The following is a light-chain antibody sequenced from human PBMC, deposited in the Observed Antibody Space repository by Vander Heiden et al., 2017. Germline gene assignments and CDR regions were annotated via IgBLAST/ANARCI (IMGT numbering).Light chain of an antibody. CDR2: DAS. CDR1: QSVSSY. J-gene: IGKJ4*01. Sequence: IVLTQSPATLSLSPGERATLSCRASQSVSSYLAWYQQKPGQAPRLLIYDASNRATGIPARFSGSGSGTDFTFTISSLEPEDFAVYYCQQRSNWPSFGGGTKVEIK. V-gene: IGKV3-11*01. CDR3: QQRSNWPS.